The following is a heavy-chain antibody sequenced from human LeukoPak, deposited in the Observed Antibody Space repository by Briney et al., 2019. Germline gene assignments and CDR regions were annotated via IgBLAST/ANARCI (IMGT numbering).Heavy chain of an antibody. CDR1: GFAFCNYA. J-gene: IGHJ4*02. Sequence: PGGYLRLSSAASGFAFCNYAMGWVGTRPGKGREWVSAISGGGGGTYYADSVKGRFTISRDNSKNTLYLQINSLRAEDTAVYYCALKYYGNDARGYFDSWGQGTLVTVSS. D-gene: IGHD1-20*01. CDR2: ISGGGGGT. V-gene: IGHV3-23*01. CDR3: ALKYYGNDARGYFDS.